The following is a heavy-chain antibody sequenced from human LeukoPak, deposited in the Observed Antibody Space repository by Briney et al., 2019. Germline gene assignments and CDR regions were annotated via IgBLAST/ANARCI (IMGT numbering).Heavy chain of an antibody. CDR2: IYHSGST. V-gene: IGHV4-38-2*02. CDR1: GYSISSGYY. Sequence: SETLSLTCTVSGYSISSGYYWGWIRQPPGKGLEWIGSIYHSGSTYYNPSLKSRVTISVDTSKNQFSLKLSSVTAADTAVYYCAAETGIVGATTYWGQGTLVTVSS. CDR3: AAETGIVGATTY. D-gene: IGHD1-26*01. J-gene: IGHJ4*02.